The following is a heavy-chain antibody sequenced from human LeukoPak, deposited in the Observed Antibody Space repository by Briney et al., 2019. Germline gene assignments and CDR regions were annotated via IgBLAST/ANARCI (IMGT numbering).Heavy chain of an antibody. CDR1: GYTFTSYG. J-gene: IGHJ4*02. V-gene: IGHV1-24*01. Sequence: SVKVSCKASGYTFTSYGISWVRQAPGKGLEWMGGFDPEDGETIYAQKFQGRVTMTEDTSTDTAYMELSSLRSEDTAVYYCASGRGVIKQWLYYWGQGTLVTVSS. CDR3: ASGRGVIKQWLYY. CDR2: FDPEDGET. D-gene: IGHD6-19*01.